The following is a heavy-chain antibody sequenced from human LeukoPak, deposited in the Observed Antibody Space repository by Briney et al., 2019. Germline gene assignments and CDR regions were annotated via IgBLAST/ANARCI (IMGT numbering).Heavy chain of an antibody. J-gene: IGHJ4*02. CDR1: GGSISSVNL. CDR3: ARGMYYDFWSGYYYFDY. CDR2: MYLSGTT. D-gene: IGHD3-3*01. Sequence: PSETLSLTCAVSGGSISSVNLWAWVRQPPGKGLEWVGEMYLSGTTTCNPSLRGRATISLDRSKNQVSLRLNSVTAADTAVYYCARGMYYDFWSGYYYFDYWGQGTLVTVSS. V-gene: IGHV4-4*02.